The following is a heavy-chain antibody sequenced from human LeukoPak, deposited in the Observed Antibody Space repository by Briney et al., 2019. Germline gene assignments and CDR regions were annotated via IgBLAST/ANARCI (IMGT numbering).Heavy chain of an antibody. CDR1: GFTFSSYG. Sequence: GGSLRLSCAASGFTFSSYGMHWVRQAPGKGLEWVAFIRYDGSNKYYADSVKGRFTISRDNSKNTLYLQMNSLRAEDTAVYYCAKDGAMVITTAGSFDYWGQGTLVTDSS. CDR3: AKDGAMVITTAGSFDY. CDR2: IRYDGSNK. D-gene: IGHD3-22*01. V-gene: IGHV3-30*02. J-gene: IGHJ4*02.